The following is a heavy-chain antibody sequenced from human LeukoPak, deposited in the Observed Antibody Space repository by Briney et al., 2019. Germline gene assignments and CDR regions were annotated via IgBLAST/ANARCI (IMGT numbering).Heavy chain of an antibody. Sequence: PGGSLRLSCAASGFTFSDYYMSWIRQAPGKGLEWVSYISSSGSTIYYADSVKGRFTISRDNAENSLYLQMNSLRAEDTAVYYCARVTVTTFYYYGMDVWGQGTTVTVSS. D-gene: IGHD4-17*01. CDR1: GFTFSDYY. J-gene: IGHJ6*02. CDR3: ARVTVTTFYYYGMDV. CDR2: ISSSGSTI. V-gene: IGHV3-11*01.